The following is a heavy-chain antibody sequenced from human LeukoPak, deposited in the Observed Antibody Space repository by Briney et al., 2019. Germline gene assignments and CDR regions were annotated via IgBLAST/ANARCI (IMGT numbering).Heavy chain of an antibody. J-gene: IGHJ3*02. CDR2: INSDGSWT. CDR3: VGRIFDI. CDR1: GNYW. Sequence: GGSLRLSCAASGNYWMHWVRQAPGKGLVWVSHINSDGSWTSYADSVKGRFTISKDNAKNSVYLQMNSLRAEDTAVYYCVGRIFDIWGQGTLVTVSS. V-gene: IGHV3-74*01. D-gene: IGHD2-15*01.